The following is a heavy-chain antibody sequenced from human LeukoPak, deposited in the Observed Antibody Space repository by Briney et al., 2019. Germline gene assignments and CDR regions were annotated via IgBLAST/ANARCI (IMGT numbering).Heavy chain of an antibody. CDR3: ARDRTNYFGLDV. J-gene: IGHJ6*02. CDR2: IYYSGST. D-gene: IGHD1-14*01. V-gene: IGHV4-31*03. CDR1: GGSINSGGYY. Sequence: SETLSLTCTVSGGSINSGGYYWSWIRQPPGKGLEWIGYIYYSGSTYYNPSLKSRVTMSVDTSKNQFSLKLSSVTAADTAVYYCARDRTNYFGLDVWGQGTTVTVSS.